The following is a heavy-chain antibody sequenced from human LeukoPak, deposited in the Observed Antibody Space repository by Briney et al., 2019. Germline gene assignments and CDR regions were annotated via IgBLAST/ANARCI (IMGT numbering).Heavy chain of an antibody. CDR1: GFTFSDYY. CDR2: ISSSSSYT. Sequence: PGGSLRLSCAASGFTFSDYYMSWIRQAPGKGLEWVSYISSSSSYTNYADSVKGRFTISRDNAKNSLYQQMNSLRAEDTAVYYCARDKYYFDYWGQGTLVTVSS. J-gene: IGHJ4*02. V-gene: IGHV3-11*06. CDR3: ARDKYYFDY.